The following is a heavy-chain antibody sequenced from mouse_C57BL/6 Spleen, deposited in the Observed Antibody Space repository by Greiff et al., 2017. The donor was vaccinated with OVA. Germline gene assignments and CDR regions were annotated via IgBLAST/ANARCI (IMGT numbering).Heavy chain of an antibody. J-gene: IGHJ1*03. D-gene: IGHD1-1*01. CDR2: IDPEDGDT. CDR3: TYYYGSSPYWYFDV. Sequence: VQLQQSGAELVRPGASVKLSCTASGFNITDYYMHWVKQRPEQGLEWIGRIDPEDGDTEYAPKFQGKATMTADTSSNTAYLQLSSLTSEDTAVYYCTYYYGSSPYWYFDVWGTGTTVTVSS. V-gene: IGHV14-1*01. CDR1: GFNITDYY.